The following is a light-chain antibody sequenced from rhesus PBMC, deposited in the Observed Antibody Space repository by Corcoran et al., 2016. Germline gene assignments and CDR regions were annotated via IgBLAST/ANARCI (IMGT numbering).Light chain of an antibody. CDR1: QSVSSS. J-gene: IGKJ4*01. CDR3: QQYSNWPLT. V-gene: IGKV3-42*03. CDR2: GAS. Sequence: EIVLTQSPATLSLSPGERATLSCRASQSVSSSLAWYQKKPEQAPRLLIYGASSRATGIPDRFMGSGSGTDFTRTISSLEPEDFAVYYGQQYSNWPLTFGGGTKVEIK.